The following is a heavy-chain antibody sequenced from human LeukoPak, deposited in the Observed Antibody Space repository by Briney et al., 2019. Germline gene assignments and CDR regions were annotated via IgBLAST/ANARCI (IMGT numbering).Heavy chain of an antibody. V-gene: IGHV3-21*01. CDR2: ISSSSYI. CDR3: ARDSRDTAMDATFDY. Sequence: GGSLRLSCAASGFTFSSYSMNWVRQAPGKGLEWVSSISSSSYIYYADSVKGRFTISRDNAKNSLYLQMNSLRAEDTAVYYCARDSRDTAMDATFDYWGQGTLVTVSS. D-gene: IGHD5-18*01. J-gene: IGHJ4*02. CDR1: GFTFSSYS.